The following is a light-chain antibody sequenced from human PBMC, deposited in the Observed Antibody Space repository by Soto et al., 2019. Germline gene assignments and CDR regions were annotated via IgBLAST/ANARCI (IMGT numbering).Light chain of an antibody. Sequence: EIVMTQSPATLTVSPGERATLSCRASQSAGTNLAWYQQKPGQAPRLLIHGAFTRATGIPARFSGSGSGTDFTLTINSLEPEDFALYYCQQRSNWPITFGQGTRLEIK. CDR1: QSAGTN. J-gene: IGKJ5*01. CDR2: GAF. V-gene: IGKV3-15*01. CDR3: QQRSNWPIT.